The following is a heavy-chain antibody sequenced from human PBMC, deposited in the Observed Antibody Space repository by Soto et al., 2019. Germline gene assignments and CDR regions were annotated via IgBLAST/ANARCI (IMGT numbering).Heavy chain of an antibody. CDR1: GFSFSSVGVG. CDR3: VHRQYSSNFDY. D-gene: IGHD2-15*01. V-gene: IGHV2-5*05. Sequence: QITLKESGPTLVNPTQTLTLTCNYSGFSFSSVGVGVGWIRQPPGKALEWLAVIYWDDDKKYGPSLENRLTVTRDTSKNQVVPTTINMAPVDTATYYCVHRQYSSNFDYWGQGTRVTVSS. J-gene: IGHJ4*02. CDR2: IYWDDDK.